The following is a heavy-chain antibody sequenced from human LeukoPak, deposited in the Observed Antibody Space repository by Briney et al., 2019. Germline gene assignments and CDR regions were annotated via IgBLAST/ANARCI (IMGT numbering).Heavy chain of an antibody. CDR1: GFTLSTYS. Sequence: GGSLRLSCAASGFTLSTYSMNWVRQAAGKGLEWVSSISSSASYMYYADSVKGRFTISRDNAKNSLYLQMNSLRAEDTAVYYCARGGRWFGESSLDYWGQGTLVTVSS. CDR2: ISSSASYM. V-gene: IGHV3-21*01. D-gene: IGHD3-10*01. CDR3: ARGGRWFGESSLDY. J-gene: IGHJ4*02.